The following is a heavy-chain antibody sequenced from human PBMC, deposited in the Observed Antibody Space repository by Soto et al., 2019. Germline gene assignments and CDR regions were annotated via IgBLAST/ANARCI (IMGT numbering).Heavy chain of an antibody. CDR3: ARGIAAAGTTLDYYFDY. Sequence: QVQLQESGPGLVKPSQTLSLTCTVSGGSISSGDYYWSWIRQPPGKGLEWIGYIYYSGSTYYNPSLKSRVTISVDTSKNQFSLKLSSVTAADTAVYYCARGIAAAGTTLDYYFDYWGQGTLVTVSS. CDR2: IYYSGST. D-gene: IGHD6-13*01. CDR1: GGSISSGDYY. V-gene: IGHV4-30-4*01. J-gene: IGHJ4*02.